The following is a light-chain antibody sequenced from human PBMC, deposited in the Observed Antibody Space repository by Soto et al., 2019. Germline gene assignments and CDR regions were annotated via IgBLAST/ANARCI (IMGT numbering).Light chain of an antibody. Sequence: DIQMTQSPSSLSASIGDRVTITCRARQGIDHYLAWYQQKPGKIPKLLIYAASTLQSGVPSRFSGSGSGTDFTLTITSLQAEDVATYYCQEHYSGPPVAFGPGTKVD. V-gene: IGKV1-27*01. CDR3: QEHYSGPPVA. J-gene: IGKJ3*01. CDR2: AAS. CDR1: QGIDHY.